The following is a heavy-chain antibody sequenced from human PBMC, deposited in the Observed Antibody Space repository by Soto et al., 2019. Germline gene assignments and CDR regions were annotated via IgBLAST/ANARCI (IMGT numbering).Heavy chain of an antibody. CDR1: GFTFSSYA. CDR3: ARDAEHVGNDFWSGYYMGGYFDY. CDR2: ISYDGSNK. D-gene: IGHD3-3*01. J-gene: IGHJ4*02. Sequence: QVQLVESGGGVVQPGRSLRLSCAASGFTFSSYAMHWVRQAPGKGLEWVAVISYDGSNKYYADSVKGRFTIYRDNSKNTLYLQMNSLRAEDTAVYYCARDAEHVGNDFWSGYYMGGYFDYWGQGTLVTVSS. V-gene: IGHV3-30-3*01.